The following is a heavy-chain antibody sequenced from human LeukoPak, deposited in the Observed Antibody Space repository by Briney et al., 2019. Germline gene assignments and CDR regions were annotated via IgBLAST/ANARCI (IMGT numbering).Heavy chain of an antibody. Sequence: PSETLSLTCAVYGGSFSGYYWSWIRQPPGKGLEWIGEINHSGSTNYNPSLKSRVTISVDTSKNQFSLKLSSVTAADTAVYYCARGVIAVAGSNYYYYYYGMDVWGQGTTVTVSS. CDR1: GGSFSGYY. D-gene: IGHD6-19*01. CDR2: INHSGST. J-gene: IGHJ6*02. V-gene: IGHV4-34*01. CDR3: ARGVIAVAGSNYYYYYYGMDV.